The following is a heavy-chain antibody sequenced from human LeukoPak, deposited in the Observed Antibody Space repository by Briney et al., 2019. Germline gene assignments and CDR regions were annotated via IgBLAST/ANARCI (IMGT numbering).Heavy chain of an antibody. J-gene: IGHJ4*02. CDR3: AADVLGTGYHFDY. Sequence: SVKVSCKASGFTSTSSAMQWVRQARGQRLEWIGWIVVGSGNTNYAQKFQERVTITRDMSTSTAYMELSSLRSEDTAVYYCAADVLGTGYHFDYWGQGTLVTVSS. CDR1: GFTSTSSA. V-gene: IGHV1-58*02. D-gene: IGHD3/OR15-3a*01. CDR2: IVVGSGNT.